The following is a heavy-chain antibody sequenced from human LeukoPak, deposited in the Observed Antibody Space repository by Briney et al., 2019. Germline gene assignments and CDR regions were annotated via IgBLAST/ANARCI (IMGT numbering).Heavy chain of an antibody. Sequence: PGGSLRLSCATSGFTFGYYEMNWVRQAPGKGLEWVSYIKSGGSSIYYADSVKGRFTSSRDDAKNSLYLQMNGLRPEDTAIYYCARGGRCSGDNCYATLYDYWGQGTVVTVSS. CDR1: GFTFGYYE. V-gene: IGHV3-48*03. J-gene: IGHJ4*02. CDR2: IKSGGSSI. CDR3: ARGGRCSGDNCYATLYDY. D-gene: IGHD2-15*01.